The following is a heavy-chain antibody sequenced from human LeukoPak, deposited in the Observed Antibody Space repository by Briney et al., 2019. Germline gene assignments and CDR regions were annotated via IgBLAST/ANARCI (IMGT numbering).Heavy chain of an antibody. Sequence: SETLSLTRTVSGGSISSSSYYWGWIRQPPGKGLEWIGSNSGSTYYNPSLKSRVTISVDTSKNQFSLKLSSVTAADTAVYYCARPLWFLNGPFDYWGQGTLVTVSS. CDR3: ARPLWFLNGPFDY. CDR1: GGSISSSSYY. V-gene: IGHV4-39*01. J-gene: IGHJ4*02. D-gene: IGHD2-21*01. CDR2: NSGST.